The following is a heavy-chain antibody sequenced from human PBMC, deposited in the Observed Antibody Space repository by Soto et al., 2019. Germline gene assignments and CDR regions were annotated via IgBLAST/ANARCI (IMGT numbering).Heavy chain of an antibody. V-gene: IGHV4-59*12. Sequence: SETLSLTCTVSGGSISSYYWSWIRQPPGKGLEWIGYIYYSGSTSYNPSLKSRVTISVDTSKNQFSLKLSSVTAADTAVYYCARGSQLGYCSGGSCYPAALIDYWGQGTLVTVSS. CDR3: ARGSQLGYCSGGSCYPAALIDY. CDR1: GGSISSYY. CDR2: IYYSGST. J-gene: IGHJ4*02. D-gene: IGHD2-15*01.